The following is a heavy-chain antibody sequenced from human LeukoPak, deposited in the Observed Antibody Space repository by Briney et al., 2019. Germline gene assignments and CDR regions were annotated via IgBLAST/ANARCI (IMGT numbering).Heavy chain of an antibody. V-gene: IGHV3-23*05. CDR1: GFSFDFSGYA. D-gene: IGHD4-17*01. J-gene: IGHJ4*02. Sequence: PGGSLRLSCAASGFSFDFSGYAMSWVRQAPGQGLEWVSGINGIGTSLYYADSVKGRFTISRDNSDNTLHLQMNSLRADDTAVYYCAKGSIYGDYGDFDHWGQGTLVTVSS. CDR2: INGIGTSL. CDR3: AKGSIYGDYGDFDH.